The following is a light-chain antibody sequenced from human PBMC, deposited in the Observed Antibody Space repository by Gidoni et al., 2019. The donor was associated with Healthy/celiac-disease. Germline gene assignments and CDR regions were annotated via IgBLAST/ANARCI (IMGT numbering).Light chain of an antibody. V-gene: IGKV3-20*01. CDR1: QSVSSSY. Sequence: VLTQSPGPLSLSPGERATLSCRASQSVSSSYLAWYQQKPGQAPRLLIYGASSRATGIPDRFSGSGAGTDFTLSISRLEPEDFAVYYCQQYGSSPWTFGQGTKVEIK. CDR3: QQYGSSPWT. CDR2: GAS. J-gene: IGKJ1*01.